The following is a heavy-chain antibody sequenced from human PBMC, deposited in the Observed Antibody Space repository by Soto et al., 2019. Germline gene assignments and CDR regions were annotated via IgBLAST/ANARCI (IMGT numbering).Heavy chain of an antibody. J-gene: IGHJ5*02. CDR3: AREGCCGDTAMATGWFDP. CDR1: GGTFSSYA. V-gene: IGHV1-69*13. Sequence: SVKVSCKASGGTFSSYAISWVRQAPGQGLEWMGGIIPIFGTANYAQKFQGRVTITADESTSTAYTELSSLRSEDTAVYYCAREGCCGDTAMATGWFDPWGQGTLVTVSS. CDR2: IIPIFGTA. D-gene: IGHD5-18*01.